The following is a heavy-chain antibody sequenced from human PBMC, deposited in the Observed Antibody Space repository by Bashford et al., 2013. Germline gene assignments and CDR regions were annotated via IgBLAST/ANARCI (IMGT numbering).Heavy chain of an antibody. CDR3: VRPRGVAGVAAAWAFDI. D-gene: IGHD6-19*01. Sequence: SETLSLTCTVSGGSISNQIYYWNWIRQLPGRGLEWIGYIYYTGSTQYNPSLESRVTISVDTSKNQFSLRLSSVTAADTAVYYCVRPRGVAGVAAAWAFDIWGRGTMV. CDR2: IYYTGST. CDR1: GGSISNQIYY. V-gene: IGHV4-39*01. J-gene: IGHJ3*02.